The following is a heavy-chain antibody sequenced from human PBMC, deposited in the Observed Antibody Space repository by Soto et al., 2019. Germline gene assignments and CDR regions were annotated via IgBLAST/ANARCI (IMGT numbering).Heavy chain of an antibody. CDR1: GYSISSSNW. V-gene: IGHV4-28*03. J-gene: IGHJ6*02. CDR2: IYYSGTT. Sequence: SETLSLTCAVSGYSISSSNWWGWIRQPPGKGLEWIGYIYYSGTTNYNPSLKSRVTISVDTSKNQFSLKLSSVTAADTAVYYCARENYGDYYYGMDVWGQGTTVTVSS. CDR3: ARENYGDYYYGMDV. D-gene: IGHD4-17*01.